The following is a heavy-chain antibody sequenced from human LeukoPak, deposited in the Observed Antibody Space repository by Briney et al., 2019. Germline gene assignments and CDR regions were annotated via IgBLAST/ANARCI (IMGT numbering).Heavy chain of an antibody. D-gene: IGHD4-17*01. CDR3: ARGGDYGDPFDY. CDR2: IRSKLFGETR. J-gene: IGHJ4*02. V-gene: IGHV3-49*04. CDR1: GFTFGEYA. Sequence: TGGSLRLSCTTSGFTFGEYALSWVRQAPGKGLEWVGFIRSKLFGETREYAASVEDRFTISRDDSKGIAYLQMNSLRTEDTAVYYCARGGDYGDPFDYWGQGTLVTVSP.